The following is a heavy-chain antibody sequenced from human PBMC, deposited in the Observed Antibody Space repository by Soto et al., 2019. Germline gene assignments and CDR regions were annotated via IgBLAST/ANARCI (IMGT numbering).Heavy chain of an antibody. Sequence: SETLSLTCTVSGGSISSYYWSWIRQPPGKGLEWIGYIYYSGSTNYNPSLKSRVTISVDTSKNQFSLKLSSVTAADAAVYYCARGRGGWFINQLLNAFDIWGQGTMVTVSS. CDR2: IYYSGST. CDR3: ARGRGGWFINQLLNAFDI. CDR1: GGSISSYY. J-gene: IGHJ3*02. V-gene: IGHV4-59*01. D-gene: IGHD2-2*01.